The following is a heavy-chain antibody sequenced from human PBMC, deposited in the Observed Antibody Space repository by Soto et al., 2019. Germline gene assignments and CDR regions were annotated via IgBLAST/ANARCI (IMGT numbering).Heavy chain of an antibody. D-gene: IGHD5-18*01. Sequence: PSETLSLTCTVSGGSISNNNYYWGWIRQPPGKGLEWTGSIYYSGSTYYNPSLKSRITISVDMSKNQFSLKLSSVTAADTAVYYCASNRHSPIFDPWGQGTLVTVSS. CDR3: ASNRHSPIFDP. CDR2: IYYSGST. J-gene: IGHJ5*02. V-gene: IGHV4-39*01. CDR1: GGSISNNNYY.